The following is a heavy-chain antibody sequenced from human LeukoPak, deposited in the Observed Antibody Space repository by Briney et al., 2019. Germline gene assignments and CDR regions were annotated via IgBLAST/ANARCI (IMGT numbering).Heavy chain of an antibody. J-gene: IGHJ5*02. V-gene: IGHV4-31*03. CDR2: IYYSGST. D-gene: IGHD1-26*01. Sequence: SQTLSLTCTVSGGSISSGGYYWSWIRQHPGKGLERIGYIYYSGSTYYNPSLKSRVTISVDTSKNQFSLKLSSVTAADTAVYYCARDGSAALGINWFDPWGQGTLVTVSS. CDR1: GGSISSGGYY. CDR3: ARDGSAALGINWFDP.